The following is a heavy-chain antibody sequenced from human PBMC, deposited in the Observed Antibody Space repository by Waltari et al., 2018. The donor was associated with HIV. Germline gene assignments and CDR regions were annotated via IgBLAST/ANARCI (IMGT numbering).Heavy chain of an antibody. D-gene: IGHD6-19*01. J-gene: IGHJ4*02. CDR3: ARDRNGVAVAGYYFDY. V-gene: IGHV4-39*07. CDR2: IYYSGST. CDR1: GGSISSSSYY. Sequence: QLQLQESGPGLVKPSETLSLTCTVSGGSISSSSYYWGWIRQPPGKGLEWIGSIYYSGSTYYNPSRKSRVTISVDTSKNQFSLKLSSVTAADTAVYYCARDRNGVAVAGYYFDYWGQGTLVTVSS.